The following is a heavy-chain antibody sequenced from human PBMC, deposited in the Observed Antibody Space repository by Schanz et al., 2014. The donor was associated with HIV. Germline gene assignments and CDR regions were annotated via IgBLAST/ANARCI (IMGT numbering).Heavy chain of an antibody. Sequence: QVQLQESGPGLVKPSQTLSLTCTVSGGSISSGDYYWSWIRQPPGKGLEWIGHIYSGGSTSYNPSLESRVSISLDTSKNQFTLKLTSVTAADTAVYYCARGDAWVAADYWGQGTLVTVSS. CDR1: GGSISSGDYY. D-gene: IGHD1-26*01. CDR3: ARGDAWVAADY. CDR2: IYSGGST. V-gene: IGHV4-30-4*01. J-gene: IGHJ4*02.